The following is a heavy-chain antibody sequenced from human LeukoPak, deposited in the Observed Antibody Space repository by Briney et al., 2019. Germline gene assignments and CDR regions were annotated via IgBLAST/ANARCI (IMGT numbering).Heavy chain of an antibody. Sequence: ASVKVSCKVSGYTLTELSMHWVRQAPGKGLEWMGGFDPEDGETIYAQKFQGRVTMTEDTSTDTAYVELSSLRSEDTAVYYCATGIAVAGTTGFDYWGQGALVTVSS. D-gene: IGHD6-19*01. CDR3: ATGIAVAGTTGFDY. J-gene: IGHJ4*02. V-gene: IGHV1-24*01. CDR1: GYTLTELS. CDR2: FDPEDGET.